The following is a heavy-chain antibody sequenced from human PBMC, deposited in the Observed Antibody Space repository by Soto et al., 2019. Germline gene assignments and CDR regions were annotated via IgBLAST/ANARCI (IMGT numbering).Heavy chain of an antibody. Sequence: EVQLLESGGGLVQPGGSLRLSCAASGLTFSNYAMSWVRQAPGKGLEWVSAITGRGAGTYYADSMKGRFTISRDNSKNTLYLQVNSLRAEDTAVYYCAKGFYEGTAPPRRDYWGQGTLVTVSS. CDR1: GLTFSNYA. J-gene: IGHJ4*02. CDR3: AKGFYEGTAPPRRDY. CDR2: ITGRGAGT. V-gene: IGHV3-23*01. D-gene: IGHD3-16*01.